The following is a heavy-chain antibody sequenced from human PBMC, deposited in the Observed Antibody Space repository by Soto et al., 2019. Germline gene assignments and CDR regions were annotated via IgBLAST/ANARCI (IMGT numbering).Heavy chain of an antibody. J-gene: IGHJ4*02. CDR2: ISAYNGNT. Sequence: ASVKISCKASGYTFTSYGISWVRQAPGQGLEWMGWISAYNGNTNYAQKLQGRVTMTTDTSTSTAYMELRSLRSDDTAVYYCARGSITIFGVVTTRTYYFDYWGQGTLVTVSS. CDR1: GYTFTSYG. D-gene: IGHD3-3*01. CDR3: ARGSITIFGVVTTRTYYFDY. V-gene: IGHV1-18*04.